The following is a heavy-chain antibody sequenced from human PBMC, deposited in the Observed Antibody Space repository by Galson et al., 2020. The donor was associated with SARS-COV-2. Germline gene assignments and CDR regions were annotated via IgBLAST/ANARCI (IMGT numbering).Heavy chain of an antibody. V-gene: IGHV1-69*13. J-gene: IGHJ6*02. CDR3: ARFSGYDSNYYYGMDV. D-gene: IGHD5-12*01. CDR1: RGTFSSYA. CDR2: SIPIFGTA. Sequence: SVKVSCKASRGTFSSYAISWVRQAPGQGLEWMGGSIPIFGTANYAQKFQGRVTITADESTSTAYMELSSLRSEDTAVYYWARFSGYDSNYYYGMDVWGQGTTVTVSS.